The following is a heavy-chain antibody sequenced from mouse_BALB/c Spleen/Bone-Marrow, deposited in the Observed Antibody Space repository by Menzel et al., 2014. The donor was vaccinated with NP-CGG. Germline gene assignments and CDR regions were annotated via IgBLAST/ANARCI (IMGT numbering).Heavy chain of an antibody. CDR3: ARDENYDIYWYFDV. CDR1: GFTFTDYY. Sequence: DVMLVESGGGLVQPGGSLRLSCATSGFTFTDYYMSWVRQTPGKALEWLGFTRNKANGYTADYSVSVKGRFTISRDNSQSILYLQMNTLRAEDSATYYCARDENYDIYWYFDVWGAGTTVTVSS. J-gene: IGHJ1*01. D-gene: IGHD1-1*01. V-gene: IGHV7-3*02. CDR2: TRNKANGYTA.